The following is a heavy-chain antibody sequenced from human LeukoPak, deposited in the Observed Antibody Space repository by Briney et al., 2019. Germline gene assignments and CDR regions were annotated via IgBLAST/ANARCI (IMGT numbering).Heavy chain of an antibody. CDR2: IYYSGST. D-gene: IGHD6-19*01. CDR3: ARGGSSGWPGIDY. Sequence: SETLSLTCTVSGGSISSYYWSWIRQPPGKGLEWTGYIYYSGSTNYNPSLKSRVTISVDTSKNQFSLKLSSVTAADTAVYYCARGGSSGWPGIDYWGQGTLVTVSS. CDR1: GGSISSYY. J-gene: IGHJ4*02. V-gene: IGHV4-59*01.